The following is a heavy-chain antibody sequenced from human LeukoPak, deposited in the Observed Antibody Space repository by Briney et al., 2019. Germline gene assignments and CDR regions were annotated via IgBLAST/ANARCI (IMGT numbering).Heavy chain of an antibody. CDR3: ARDPFDY. J-gene: IGHJ4*02. V-gene: IGHV3-30-3*01. Sequence: GGSLRLSCAASGFTFSSYAMHWVRQAPGKGLEWVAVISYDGSNKYYADSVKGRFTITRDNSKNTLYLQMNSLRAEDTAVYYCARDPFDYWGQGTLVTVSS. CDR1: GFTFSSYA. CDR2: ISYDGSNK.